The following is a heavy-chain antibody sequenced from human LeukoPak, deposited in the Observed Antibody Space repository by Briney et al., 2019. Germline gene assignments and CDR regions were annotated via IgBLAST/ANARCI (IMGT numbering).Heavy chain of an antibody. D-gene: IGHD5-12*01. Sequence: GGSLRLSCAASGFTFSSYWMSWVRQAPGKGLEWVANIKQDESEKYYVDSVKGRFTISRDNAKNSLYLQMNSLRAEDTAVYYCARERGGYSGYDHYYYYYGMDVWGQGTTVTVSS. CDR3: ARERGGYSGYDHYYYYYGMDV. V-gene: IGHV3-7*01. CDR1: GFTFSSYW. J-gene: IGHJ6*02. CDR2: IKQDESEK.